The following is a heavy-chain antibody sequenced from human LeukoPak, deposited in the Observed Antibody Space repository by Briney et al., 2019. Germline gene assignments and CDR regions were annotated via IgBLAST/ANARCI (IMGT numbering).Heavy chain of an antibody. Sequence: GGSLRLSCAASGFTFSSYGMSWVRQAPGKGLGGVANIKQDGSEKYYVDSVKGRFTISRDNAKNSLYLQMNSLRAEDTAVYYCAMAASYYYYYGMDVWGQGTTVTVSS. V-gene: IGHV3-7*01. CDR2: IKQDGSEK. J-gene: IGHJ6*02. CDR3: AMAASYYYYYGMDV. CDR1: GFTFSSYG. D-gene: IGHD1-26*01.